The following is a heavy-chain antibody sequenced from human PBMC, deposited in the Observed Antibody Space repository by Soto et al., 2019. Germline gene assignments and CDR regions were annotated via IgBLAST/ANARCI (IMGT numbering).Heavy chain of an antibody. V-gene: IGHV4-34*01. CDR1: GGSFSGYY. Sequence: QVQLQQWGAGLLKPSETLSLTCAVYGGSFSGYYWSWIRQPPGKGLEWIGEINHSGSTNYNPSLKSRVTISVDTSTNQFSLMLSSVTAADTAVYYCARGKITMVRGVYYYYYYMDVWGKGTTFTVSS. D-gene: IGHD3-10*01. CDR3: ARGKITMVRGVYYYYYYMDV. J-gene: IGHJ6*03. CDR2: INHSGST.